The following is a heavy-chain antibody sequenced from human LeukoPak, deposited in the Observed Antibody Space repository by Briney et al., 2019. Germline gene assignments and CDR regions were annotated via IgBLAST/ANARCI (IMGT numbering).Heavy chain of an antibody. CDR1: GGTFSNYA. J-gene: IGHJ6*03. CDR2: IIPIFGTQ. CDR3: ARAVATKTLRVYYYSYMDV. D-gene: IGHD5-12*01. V-gene: IGHV1-69*13. Sequence: GASVKVSCKASGGTFSNYAISWVRQAPGQGLEWMGGIIPIFGTQNYAQKFQGRVTIIADESTSTAYMELSSLRSEDTAVYCCARAVATKTLRVYYYSYMDVWGKGTTVTVSS.